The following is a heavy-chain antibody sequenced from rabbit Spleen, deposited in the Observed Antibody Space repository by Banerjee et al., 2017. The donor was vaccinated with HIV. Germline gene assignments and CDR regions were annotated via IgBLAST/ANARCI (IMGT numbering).Heavy chain of an antibody. CDR2: SYNGDGR. CDR3: ARLLGDAGGNVGTFDP. D-gene: IGHD4-2*01. Sequence: QSLEESGGGLVKPGASLTLTCKASGFSFSSGYDMCWVRQAPGKGLEWIACSYNGDGRSYASWAKGRFTISKTSSTTVTLQMTSLTVADTATYFCARLLGDAGGNVGTFDPWGPGTLVT. J-gene: IGHJ2*01. CDR1: GFSFSSGYD. V-gene: IGHV1S40*01.